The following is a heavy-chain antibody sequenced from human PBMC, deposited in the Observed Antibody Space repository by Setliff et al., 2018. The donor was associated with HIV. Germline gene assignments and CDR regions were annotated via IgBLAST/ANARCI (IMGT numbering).Heavy chain of an antibody. J-gene: IGHJ4*02. CDR1: GGSFSGYY. V-gene: IGHV4-34*01. CDR2: INHSVGT. D-gene: IGHD2-2*02. Sequence: PSETLSLTCAVYGGSFSGYYWSWIRQSPGKGLEWIGEINHSVGTNYNPSLKSRVTISVDTSKNQFSLKLSSVTAADTAVYYCARHTVFVRYFDHWGQGMLVTSPQ. CDR3: ARHTVFVRYFDH.